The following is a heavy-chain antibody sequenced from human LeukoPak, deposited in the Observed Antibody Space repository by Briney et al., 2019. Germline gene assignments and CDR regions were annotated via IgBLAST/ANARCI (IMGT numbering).Heavy chain of an antibody. CDR2: ISSSSSYI. J-gene: IGHJ3*02. V-gene: IGHV3-21*01. CDR1: GFTFSSYS. CDR3: ARDALTGAYYDPLRSHAFDI. D-gene: IGHD3-22*01. Sequence: GGSLRLSCAASGFTFSSYSMNWVRQAPGKGLEWVSSISSSSSYIYYADSVKGRFTISRDNAKNSLYLQMNSLRAEDTAVYYCARDALTGAYYDPLRSHAFDIWGQGTMVTVSS.